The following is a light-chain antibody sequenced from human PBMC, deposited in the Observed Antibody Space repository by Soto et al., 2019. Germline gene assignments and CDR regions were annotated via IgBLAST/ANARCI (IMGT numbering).Light chain of an antibody. CDR3: QQYGSSGT. V-gene: IGKV3-20*01. CDR2: DAS. CDR1: QSVNFY. J-gene: IGKJ1*01. Sequence: IVLTQSQGSLSLSPWERATLLCRASQSVNFYLAWYQQKPGQAPRLLISDASSRATGIPDRFSGSGSGTDFTLTISRLEPEDFAVYYCQQYGSSGTFGQGTKVDI.